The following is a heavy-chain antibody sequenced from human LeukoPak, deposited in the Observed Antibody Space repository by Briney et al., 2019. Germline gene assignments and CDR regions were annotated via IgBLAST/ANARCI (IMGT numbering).Heavy chain of an antibody. V-gene: IGHV4-59*08. J-gene: IGHJ6*02. D-gene: IGHD3-3*01. CDR2: IYYSGST. CDR3: ARLGGVVPYYYYYYGMDV. Sequence: SETLSLTCTVSGGSISSYYWSWIRQPPGKGLEWIGYIYYSGSTNYNPSLKSRVTISVDTSKNQFSLKLSSVTAADTAVYYCARLGGVVPYYYYYYGMDVWGQGTTVTVSS. CDR1: GGSISSYY.